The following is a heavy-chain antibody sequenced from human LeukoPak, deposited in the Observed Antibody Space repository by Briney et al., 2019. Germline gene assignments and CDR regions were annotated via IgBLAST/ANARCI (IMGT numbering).Heavy chain of an antibody. J-gene: IGHJ4*02. Sequence: ASVKVSCKASGYTFTGYYMHWVRQAPGQGLEWMGWINPNSGGTNYAQKFQGRVTMTRDTSTSTAYMELSRLRSDDTAVYYCARSIFGVGIVDYWGQGTLVTVSS. V-gene: IGHV1-2*02. CDR2: INPNSGGT. CDR3: ARSIFGVGIVDY. CDR1: GYTFTGYY. D-gene: IGHD3-3*01.